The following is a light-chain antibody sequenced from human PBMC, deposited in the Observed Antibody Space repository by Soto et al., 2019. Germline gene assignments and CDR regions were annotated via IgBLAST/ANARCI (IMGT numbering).Light chain of an antibody. CDR2: DVS. V-gene: IGLV2-14*03. CDR3: SSYTTSNTYV. J-gene: IGLJ1*01. Sequence: QSVLTQPASVSGSPGQSITISCTGTSSDVGRYNYVSWYQHHPGKAPKLMISDVSHRPSGVSYRFSGSKSGNTASLIISGLQAEDEADYYCSSYTTSNTYVFGTGTKLTVL. CDR1: SSDVGRYNY.